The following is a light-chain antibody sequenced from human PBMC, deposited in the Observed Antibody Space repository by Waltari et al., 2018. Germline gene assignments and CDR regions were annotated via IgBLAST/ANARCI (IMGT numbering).Light chain of an antibody. CDR2: QHN. J-gene: IGLJ2*01. V-gene: IGLV3-1*01. Sequence: SYELTQPPSVSVSPGQTANITCSGDTLGPRYLCWYQQKSGQSPVLVIYQHNKRPSGIPDRFSGSNSANTATLTITGTQAIDEADYYCQAWDRSTVIFGGGTKLTVL. CDR1: TLGPRY. CDR3: QAWDRSTVI.